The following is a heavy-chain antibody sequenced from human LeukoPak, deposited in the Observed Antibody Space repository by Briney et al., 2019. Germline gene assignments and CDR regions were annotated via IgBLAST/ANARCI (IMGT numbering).Heavy chain of an antibody. Sequence: PSETLSLTCTVSGGSISSSSYYWSWIRQPPGKGLEWIGYIYYSGSTNYNPSLKSRVTISVDTSKNRFSLRLSSVTAADTAVYYCARGGYGIRYGMDVWGQGTTVTVSS. CDR1: GGSISSSSYY. D-gene: IGHD1-1*01. CDR3: ARGGYGIRYGMDV. CDR2: IYYSGST. V-gene: IGHV4-61*01. J-gene: IGHJ6*02.